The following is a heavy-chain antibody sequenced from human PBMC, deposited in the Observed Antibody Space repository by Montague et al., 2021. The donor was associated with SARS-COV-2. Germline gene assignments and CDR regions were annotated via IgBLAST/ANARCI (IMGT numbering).Heavy chain of an antibody. CDR2: IDWDDDK. J-gene: IGHJ4*02. V-gene: IGHV2-70*01. Sequence: PALVKPTQTLTLTCTFSGFSLATSGMSVSWIRQPPGKALEWLALIDWDDDKYYTTSLKTRLTISKDTSKNQVVLTMSNMDPVDTATYYCARKRPASGAYVGFFFDFWGQGALVTVSA. CDR1: GFSLATSGMS. CDR3: ARKRPASGAYVGFFFDF. D-gene: IGHD5-12*01.